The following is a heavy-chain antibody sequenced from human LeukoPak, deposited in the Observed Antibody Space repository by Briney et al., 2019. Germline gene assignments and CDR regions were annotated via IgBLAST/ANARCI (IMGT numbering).Heavy chain of an antibody. V-gene: IGHV3-48*03. CDR2: ISGSGTTT. CDR1: GFTFSSYA. CDR3: ARDGRFGGPDLDF. D-gene: IGHD3-16*01. J-gene: IGHJ4*02. Sequence: GGSLRLSCAASGFTFSSYAMSWVRQAPGKGLEWVSYISGSGTTTSYADSVKGRFTISRDNAKNLLYLHMNSLRAEDTSIYYCARDGRFGGPDLDFWGQGTLVTVSS.